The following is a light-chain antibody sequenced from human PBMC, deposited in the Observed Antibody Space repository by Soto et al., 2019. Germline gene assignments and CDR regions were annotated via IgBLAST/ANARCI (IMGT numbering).Light chain of an antibody. V-gene: IGLV3-9*01. J-gene: IGLJ2*01. CDR3: HVWDSSGV. CDR1: NIGSKK. Sequence: SYELTQPLSVSVALGQTARMTCGGKNIGSKKVHWYQQKPGQAPVVLIYRDRNRPSGIPARFSGSNSGNTATLTISRAQAGDEADYYCHVWDSSGVFGGGTKLTVL. CDR2: RDR.